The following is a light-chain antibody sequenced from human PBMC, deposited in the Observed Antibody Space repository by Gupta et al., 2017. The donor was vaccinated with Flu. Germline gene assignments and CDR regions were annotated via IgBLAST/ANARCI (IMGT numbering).Light chain of an antibody. CDR2: KNN. CDR3: ADWDESLLLV. Sequence: QSVFTQPPSASGTPGQTVTISCSGSSPNIGSHTVSCYQQLTGTAPKLLIDKNNQQPSGVPDRFSGSKCGTSASPATSGIQSEDEAYYYCADWDESLLLVFGGGTKVTVL. V-gene: IGLV1-44*01. J-gene: IGLJ3*02. CDR1: SPNIGSHT.